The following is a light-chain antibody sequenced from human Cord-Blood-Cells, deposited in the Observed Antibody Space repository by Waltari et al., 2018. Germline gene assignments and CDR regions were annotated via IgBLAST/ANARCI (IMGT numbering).Light chain of an antibody. V-gene: IGKV4-1*01. CDR2: WAS. Sequence: DIVMTQSPDSLAVSLGERPTINCKSSQSVLYSSNNKNYLACYQQKPGQHPKLLIYWASTRESGVPDRFSGSGSGTDVTLTISSLQAEDVAVYYCQQYYSTHSFGQGTKLEIK. J-gene: IGKJ2*03. CDR3: QQYYSTHS. CDR1: QSVLYSSNNKNY.